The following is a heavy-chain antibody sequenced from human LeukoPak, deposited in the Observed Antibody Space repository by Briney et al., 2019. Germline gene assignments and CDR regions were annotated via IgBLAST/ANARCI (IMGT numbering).Heavy chain of an antibody. J-gene: IGHJ4*02. Sequence: PSETLSLTCTVSGGSISGGGYYWSWLRQHPGKGLEWIGYIHYSGSSFYNPSLKGRVTTSVDTSKNQFSLKLNSVTAADTAVYYCAILHPFYYWGQGTLVTVSS. CDR2: IHYSGSS. CDR1: GGSISGGGYY. CDR3: AILHPFYY. D-gene: IGHD4-11*01. V-gene: IGHV4-31*03.